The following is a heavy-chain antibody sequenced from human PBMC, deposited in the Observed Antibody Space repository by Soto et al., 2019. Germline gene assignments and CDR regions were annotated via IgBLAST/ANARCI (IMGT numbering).Heavy chain of an antibody. D-gene: IGHD6-13*01. V-gene: IGHV4-39*01. Sequence: KPSETLSLTCTVSGGSICSSGFHWGWIRQPPGKGLEWIGSIYYSGSTYYSPSLKSRVTISVDTSKNQFSLKLSSVTAADTAVYYCARRERAAGTDWWFDPWGQGTLLTVSS. CDR3: ARRERAAGTDWWFDP. J-gene: IGHJ5*02. CDR2: IYYSGST. CDR1: GGSICSSGFH.